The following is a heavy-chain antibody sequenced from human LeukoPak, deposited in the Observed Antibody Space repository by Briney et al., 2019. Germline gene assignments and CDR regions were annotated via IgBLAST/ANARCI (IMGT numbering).Heavy chain of an antibody. CDR3: ARDPLDIVVVPAAATYAFDI. CDR2: ISYDGSNK. J-gene: IGHJ3*02. D-gene: IGHD2-2*03. V-gene: IGHV3-30-3*01. CDR1: GFTFSSYA. Sequence: PGRSLRLSCAASGFTFSSYAMHWARQAPGKGLEWVAVISYDGSNKYYADSVKGRFTISRDNSKNTLYLQMNSLRAEDTAVYYCARDPLDIVVVPAAATYAFDIWGQGTMVTVSS.